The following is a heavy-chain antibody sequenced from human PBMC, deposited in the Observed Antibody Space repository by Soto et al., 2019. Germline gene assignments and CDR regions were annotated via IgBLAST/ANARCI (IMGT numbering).Heavy chain of an antibody. CDR3: VKRKADSACYES. Sequence: EVQLLESGGGMVQPGGSLRLSCAAAGFTFNNYAMTWVRQAPVKGLEWVSSISVSGDSTYYADSVKGRFTLSRDNSKNKLYLQMNSLRAEDTAVYYCVKRKADSACYESWGQGTLVTVSS. J-gene: IGHJ5*02. CDR2: ISVSGDST. D-gene: IGHD3-22*01. V-gene: IGHV3-23*01. CDR1: GFTFNNYA.